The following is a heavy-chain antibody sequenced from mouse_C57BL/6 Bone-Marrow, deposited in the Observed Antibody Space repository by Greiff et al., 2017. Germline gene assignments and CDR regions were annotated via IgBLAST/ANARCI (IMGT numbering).Heavy chain of an antibody. CDR2: IYPGDGDT. D-gene: IGHD1-1*01. Sequence: VQLQESGPELVKPGASVKISCKASGYAFSSSWMNWVKQRPGKGLEWIGRIYPGDGDTNYNGKFKGKATLTADKSSSTAYMQLSSLTSEDSAVYFCARSGDYHGLDYWGQGTTLTVSS. J-gene: IGHJ2*01. CDR3: ARSGDYHGLDY. V-gene: IGHV1-82*01. CDR1: GYAFSSSW.